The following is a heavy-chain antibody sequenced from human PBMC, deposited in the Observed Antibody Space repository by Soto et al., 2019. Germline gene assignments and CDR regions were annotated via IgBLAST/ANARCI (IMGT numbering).Heavy chain of an antibody. CDR3: ARVNQFPYCSSTSCYGLFDY. J-gene: IGHJ4*02. V-gene: IGHV4-34*01. Sequence: SETLSLTCAVYGGSFSGYYWSWIRQPPGKGLEWIGEINHSGSTNYNPSLKSRVTISVDTSKNQFSLKLSSVTAADTAVYYCARVNQFPYCSSTSCYGLFDYWGQGTLVTVSS. CDR1: GGSFSGYY. CDR2: INHSGST. D-gene: IGHD2-2*01.